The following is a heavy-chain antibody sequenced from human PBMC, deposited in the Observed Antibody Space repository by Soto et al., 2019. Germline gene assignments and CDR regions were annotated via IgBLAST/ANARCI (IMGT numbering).Heavy chain of an antibody. Sequence: QVQLVECGGGVVQPGRSLRLSCAASGFTFSSYGMHWVRQAPGKGLEWVAVISYDGSNKYYADSVKGRFTISRDNSKNTLYLQMNSLRAEDTAVYYCAKDRGRYSYGSLGCDYWGQGTLVTVSS. V-gene: IGHV3-30*18. CDR1: GFTFSSYG. D-gene: IGHD5-18*01. J-gene: IGHJ4*02. CDR2: ISYDGSNK. CDR3: AKDRGRYSYGSLGCDY.